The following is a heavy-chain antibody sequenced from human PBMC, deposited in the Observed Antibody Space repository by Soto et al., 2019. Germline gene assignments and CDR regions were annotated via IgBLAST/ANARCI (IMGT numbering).Heavy chain of an antibody. CDR3: GGLRGSDYFGIGG. D-gene: IGHD3-16*01. V-gene: IGHV1-69*12. J-gene: IGHJ6*02. CDR1: GGTFSSYA. Sequence: QVQLVQSGAEVKKPGSSVKVSCKASGGTFSSYAISWVRQAPGQGLEWMGGIIPIFGSANYAQKFQGRVTITADEYTSTAYMGLSRLGSGDPAVFFLGGLRGSDYFGIGGWGQGTTVTVSS. CDR2: IIPIFGSA.